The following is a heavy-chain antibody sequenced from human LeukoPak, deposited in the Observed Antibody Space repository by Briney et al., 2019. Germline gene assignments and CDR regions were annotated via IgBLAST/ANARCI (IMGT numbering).Heavy chain of an antibody. Sequence: PGGSLRLSCTASGFTFGDYAMSWVRQAPGKGLEWVGFIRSKAYGGTTEYAASVKGRFTISRDDSKSIAYLQMNSLKTEDTAVYYCTRPNVLRFLEWLSPSDAFDVWGQGTMVTVSS. CDR1: GFTFGDYA. D-gene: IGHD3-3*01. CDR3: TRPNVLRFLEWLSPSDAFDV. J-gene: IGHJ3*01. V-gene: IGHV3-49*04. CDR2: IRSKAYGGTT.